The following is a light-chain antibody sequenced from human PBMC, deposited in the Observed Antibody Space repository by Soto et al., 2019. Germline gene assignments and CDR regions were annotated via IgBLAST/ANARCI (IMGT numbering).Light chain of an antibody. Sequence: EIVMTQSPATLSVSPGERVTLSCRASQSITSNLAWYQQKPGQAPRLLIYGVSTRAAGIPTRFSGSGSGTEFTLTISSRQSEDFAGACCQLYNNWHPVYTFGQGNKLDIK. CDR2: GVS. CDR1: QSITSN. J-gene: IGKJ2*01. V-gene: IGKV3-15*01. CDR3: QLYNNWHPVYT.